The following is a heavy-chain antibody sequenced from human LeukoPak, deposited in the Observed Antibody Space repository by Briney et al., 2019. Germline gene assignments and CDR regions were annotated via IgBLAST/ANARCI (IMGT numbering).Heavy chain of an antibody. CDR1: GGSISSGSYY. V-gene: IGHV4-61*02. D-gene: IGHD6-13*01. Sequence: SETLSLTCTVSGGSISSGSYYWSWIRQPAGKGLEWIGRIYTSGSTNYNPSLKSRVTISVDTSKNQFSLKLSSVTAADTAVYYCASSPWLLVQFRFDPWGQGTLVTVSS. J-gene: IGHJ5*02. CDR2: IYTSGST. CDR3: ASSPWLLVQFRFDP.